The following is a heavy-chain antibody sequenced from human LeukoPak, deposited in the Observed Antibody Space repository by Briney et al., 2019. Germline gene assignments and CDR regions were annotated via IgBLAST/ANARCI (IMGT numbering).Heavy chain of an antibody. D-gene: IGHD6-6*01. J-gene: IGHJ4*02. CDR2: IKTDGSIT. CDR1: GFGFSNFW. Sequence: PGGSLRLSCAASGFGFSNFWMHWVRQAPGTGLEWVSRIKTDGSITAYADSVKGRFTISRDNAKNTLYLHMNSLKGEDTATYFCTREADPAFSASSSPDFWGQGTPVTVS. V-gene: IGHV3-74*01. CDR3: TREADPAFSASSSPDF.